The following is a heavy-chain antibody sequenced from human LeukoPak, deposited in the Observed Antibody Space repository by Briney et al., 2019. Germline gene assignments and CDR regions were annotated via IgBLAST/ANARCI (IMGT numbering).Heavy chain of an antibody. D-gene: IGHD3-10*01. V-gene: IGHV4-38-2*02. J-gene: IGHJ4*02. CDR2: IYHSGST. CDR1: GYSISSGYY. CDR3: ARGSMVRGNPTRY. Sequence: SETLSLTCTVSGYSISSGYYWGWVRQPPGKGLEWIGSIYHSGSTYYNPSLKSRVTISVDTSKNQFSLKLSSVTAADTAVYYCARGSMVRGNPTRYWGQGTLVTVSS.